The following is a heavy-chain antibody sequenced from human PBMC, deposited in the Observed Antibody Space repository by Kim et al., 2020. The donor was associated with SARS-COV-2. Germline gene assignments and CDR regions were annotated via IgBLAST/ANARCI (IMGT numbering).Heavy chain of an antibody. CDR2: IKSKTDGGPT. CDR1: GFTFSNAW. Sequence: GGSLRLSCAASGFTFSNAWMSWVRQAPGKGLEWVGRIKSKTDGGPTDYAAPVKGRFTISRDDSKNTLYLQMNSLKTEDTAVYACTSRTIGSGSCFSDYWG. D-gene: IGHD1-26*01. CDR3: TSRTIGSGSCFSDY. V-gene: IGHV3-15*01. J-gene: IGHJ4*01.